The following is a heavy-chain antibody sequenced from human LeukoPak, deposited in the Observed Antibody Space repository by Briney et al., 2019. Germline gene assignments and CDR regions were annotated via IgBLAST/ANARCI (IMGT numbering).Heavy chain of an antibody. V-gene: IGHV3-74*01. CDR2: INSDGSST. D-gene: IGHD3-22*01. J-gene: IGHJ6*02. Sequence: PGGSLRLSCAASGFTFSSYWMPWVRQAPGKGLVWVSRINSDGSSTSYADSVKGRFTISRDNAKNTLYLQMNSLRAEDTAVYYCARVYGYYDSSGPDYYYYYGMDVWGQGTTVTVSS. CDR1: GFTFSSYW. CDR3: ARVYGYYDSSGPDYYYYYGMDV.